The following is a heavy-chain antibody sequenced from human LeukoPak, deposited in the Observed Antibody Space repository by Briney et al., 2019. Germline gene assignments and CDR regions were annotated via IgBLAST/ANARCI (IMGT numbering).Heavy chain of an antibody. CDR2: ISYDGNNK. J-gene: IGHJ4*02. CDR3: AKGGCSFTNCYTNC. V-gene: IGHV3-30*18. CDR1: GFGFSNYV. D-gene: IGHD2-2*02. Sequence: PGGALRLSCAASGFGFSNYVMHWVRQAPAKGVEGVAVISYDGNNKHYGDSVKGRFTISRDNSKDTLYLQMNSLRTEDTALYYCAKGGCSFTNCYTNCWGQGTLVTVSS.